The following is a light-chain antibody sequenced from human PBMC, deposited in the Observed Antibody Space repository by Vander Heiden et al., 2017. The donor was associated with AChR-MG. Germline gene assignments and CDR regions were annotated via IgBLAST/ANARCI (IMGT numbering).Light chain of an antibody. V-gene: IGLV2-14*01. CDR1: SSGVVDYSL. J-gene: IGLJ3*02. Sequence: QSALTQPASVSGSPGQSITISCTGTSSGVVDYSLVSWYQPRHGKDPKLMIYDVTNRPSGVSNRFSGSKSGNTASLTIPGLQAEDEDDYYCSSYRSISTLVFGGGTKVTVL. CDR2: DVT. CDR3: SSYRSISTLV.